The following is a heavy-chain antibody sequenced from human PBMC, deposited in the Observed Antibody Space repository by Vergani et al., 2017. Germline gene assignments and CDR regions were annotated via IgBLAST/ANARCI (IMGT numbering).Heavy chain of an antibody. CDR2: ISSSSSTI. D-gene: IGHD3-16*01. V-gene: IGHV3-48*01. CDR1: GFTFSSYS. J-gene: IGHJ6*02. CDR3: ARAAYWYYYYGMDV. Sequence: EVQLVESGGGLVKPGGSLRLSCAASGFTFSSYSMNWVRQAPGKGLEWVSYISSSSSTIYYADSVKGRFTISRDNAKNSLYLQMNSLRAEDTAVYYCARAAYWYYYYGMDVWGQGTTVTVSS.